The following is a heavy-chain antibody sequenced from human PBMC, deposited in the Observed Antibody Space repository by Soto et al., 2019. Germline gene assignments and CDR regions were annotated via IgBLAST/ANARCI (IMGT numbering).Heavy chain of an antibody. CDR1: GFTFSSYG. CDR3: AKVGGGDWTTPQTDAFDI. Sequence: PGGSLGLSCAASGFTFSSYGMPWVRQAPGKGLEWVAVISYDGSNKYYADSVKGRFTISRDNSKNTLYLQMNSLRAEDTAVYHCAKVGGGDWTTPQTDAFDIWGQGTMVTVSS. V-gene: IGHV3-30*18. CDR2: ISYDGSNK. D-gene: IGHD2-21*01. J-gene: IGHJ3*02.